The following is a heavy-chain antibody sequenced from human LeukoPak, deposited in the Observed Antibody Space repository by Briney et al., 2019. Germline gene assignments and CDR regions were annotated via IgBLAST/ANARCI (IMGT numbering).Heavy chain of an antibody. J-gene: IGHJ4*02. CDR3: AKAPSNYFYYFEY. D-gene: IGHD2/OR15-2a*01. V-gene: IGHV3-30*18. CDR1: GFTFSSSD. CDR2: ISYDATTK. Sequence: ARSLRLSCAASGFTFSSSDMHWVRQAPGKGLEWVAVISYDATTKYYADSVKGRFTLSRDNSKNTPYLQTNTLRDEDTAVYYCAKAPSNYFYYFEYWGQGTLVTVSS.